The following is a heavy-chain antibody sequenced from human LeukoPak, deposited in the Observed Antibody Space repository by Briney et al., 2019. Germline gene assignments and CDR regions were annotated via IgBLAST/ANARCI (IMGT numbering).Heavy chain of an antibody. J-gene: IGHJ4*02. CDR3: ARSLVVAATITLDY. CDR2: IYPGDSDT. V-gene: IGHV5-51*01. CDR1: GYSFTSYW. Sequence: GESLKISCKGSGYSFTSYWIGWVRQMPGKGVEWMGIIYPGDSDTRYSTSFQGQVTISADKSISTAYLQWSSLKASDTAMYYCARSLVVAATITLDYWGQGTLVTVSS. D-gene: IGHD2-15*01.